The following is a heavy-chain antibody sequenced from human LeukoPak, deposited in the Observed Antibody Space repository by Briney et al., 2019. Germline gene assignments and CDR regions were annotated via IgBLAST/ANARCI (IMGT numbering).Heavy chain of an antibody. V-gene: IGHV1-2*02. CDR2: IIPNSGGT. Sequence: ASVKVSCKASGYTFTGYYIHWVRQTPGQGLEWMGWIIPNSGGTNYAQKFQGRVTMTRDTSISTAYMELSRLRSDDTAVYYCARANQRTSFDIWGQGTMVTVSS. J-gene: IGHJ3*02. CDR3: ARANQRTSFDI. CDR1: GYTFTGYY. D-gene: IGHD2-2*01.